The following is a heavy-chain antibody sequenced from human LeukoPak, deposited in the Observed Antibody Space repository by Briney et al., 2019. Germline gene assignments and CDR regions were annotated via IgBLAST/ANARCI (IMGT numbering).Heavy chain of an antibody. J-gene: IGHJ5*02. Sequence: PSGTLSLTCAVSGGSISSSNWWSWVRQPPGKGLEWIGEIYHSGSTNYNPSLKSRVTISVDTSKNQFSLKLSSVTAADTAVYYCASSPSLVTAIHNWFDPWGQGTLVTVSS. CDR2: IYHSGST. CDR1: GGSISSSNW. V-gene: IGHV4-4*02. D-gene: IGHD2-21*02. CDR3: ASSPSLVTAIHNWFDP.